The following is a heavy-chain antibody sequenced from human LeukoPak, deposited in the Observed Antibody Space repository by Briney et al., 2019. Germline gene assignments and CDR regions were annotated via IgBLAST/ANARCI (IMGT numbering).Heavy chain of an antibody. CDR1: GFTFSSYA. D-gene: IGHD3-22*01. Sequence: QPGGSLRLSCAASGFTFSSYAMSWVRQAPGKGLEWVSAISGSGGSTYYADSVKGRFTISRDNSKNTLYLQMNSLRAEDTAVYYCAKDSPYYYDSSGYYPDYWGQGTLVTVSS. CDR2: ISGSGGST. CDR3: AKDSPYYYDSSGYYPDY. J-gene: IGHJ4*02. V-gene: IGHV3-23*01.